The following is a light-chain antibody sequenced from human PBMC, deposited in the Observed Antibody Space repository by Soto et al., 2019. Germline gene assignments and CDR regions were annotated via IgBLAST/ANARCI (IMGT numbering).Light chain of an antibody. V-gene: IGLV2-23*02. CDR2: EVS. Sequence: QSALTQPASVSGSPGQSITISCTGTSSDVGSYNLVSWYQQHPGKAPKVKIYEVSKRPSGVSNRFSGSKSAYTASLTISGLQAEDEADYYCCSYAGNNTHVFGTGTQLTVL. CDR3: CSYAGNNTHV. J-gene: IGLJ7*01. CDR1: SSDVGSYNL.